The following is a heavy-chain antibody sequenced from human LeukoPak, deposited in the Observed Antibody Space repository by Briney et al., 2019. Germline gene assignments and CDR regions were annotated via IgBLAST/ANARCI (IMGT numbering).Heavy chain of an antibody. CDR1: GYTFTGYY. Sequence: GASVKVSCKASGYTFTGYYMHWVRQAPGQGLEWMGWINPNSGGTNYAQKFQGWVTMTRDTSISTAYMELSRLRSEDTAVYYCARGRGYSYGNDAFDIWGQGTMVTVSS. V-gene: IGHV1-2*04. J-gene: IGHJ3*02. D-gene: IGHD5-18*01. CDR2: INPNSGGT. CDR3: ARGRGYSYGNDAFDI.